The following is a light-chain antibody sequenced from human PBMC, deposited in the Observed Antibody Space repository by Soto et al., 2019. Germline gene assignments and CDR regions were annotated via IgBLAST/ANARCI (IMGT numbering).Light chain of an antibody. CDR1: SSDVGGHNS. J-gene: IGLJ7*01. CDR3: TSYTSSSTYV. Sequence: QSALTQPASVSGSPGQSITISCTGTSSDVGGHNSVSWYQQQPGKAPKLMIYNVSNRPSGVSNRFSGSKSGNTASLTISGLLAEDEADYYCTSYTSSSTYVFGAGTQLTVL. V-gene: IGLV2-14*01. CDR2: NVS.